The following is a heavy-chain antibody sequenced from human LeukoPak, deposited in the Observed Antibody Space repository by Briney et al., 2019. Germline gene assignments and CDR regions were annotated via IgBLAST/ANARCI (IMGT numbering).Heavy chain of an antibody. V-gene: IGHV1-8*01. Sequence: ASVKVSCKAAGYTFTSYDINWVRQATGQGLEWMGWMNPNSGNTGYAQKFQGRVTITRNASISTAYMVLSSMRSEDNAVYYCSGGPRGYTYGYHFDYWGPGTLVTASS. D-gene: IGHD5-18*01. CDR3: SGGPRGYTYGYHFDY. CDR1: GYTFTSYD. J-gene: IGHJ4*02. CDR2: MNPNSGNT.